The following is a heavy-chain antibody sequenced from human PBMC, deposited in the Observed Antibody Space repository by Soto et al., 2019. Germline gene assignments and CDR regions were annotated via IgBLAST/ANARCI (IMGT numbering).Heavy chain of an antibody. CDR1: GGSFSGYY. Sequence: SETLSLTCAVYGGSFSGYYWSWIRQPPGKGLEWIGEINHSGSTNYNPSLKSRVTISVDTSKNQFSLKLSSVTAADTAVYYCARGAADIVVVVAAASVWFDPWGPGTLVTVSS. D-gene: IGHD2-15*01. CDR2: INHSGST. J-gene: IGHJ5*02. V-gene: IGHV4-34*01. CDR3: ARGAADIVVVVAAASVWFDP.